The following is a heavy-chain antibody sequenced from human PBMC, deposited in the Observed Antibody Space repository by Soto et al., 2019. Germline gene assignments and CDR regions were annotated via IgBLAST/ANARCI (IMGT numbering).Heavy chain of an antibody. D-gene: IGHD2-2*01. CDR1: GLTFSSYA. J-gene: IGHJ6*04. V-gene: IGHV3-23*01. CDR2: ISGSGGST. Sequence: GGYLRLSCAASGLTFSSYAMSWVRQAPGKGLEWVSAISGSGGSTYYADSVKGRFTISRDNSKNTLYLQMNSLRAEDTAVYYCAKVSYDCSSTSCYDCMDFRGKGTTVTGS. CDR3: AKVSYDCSSTSCYDCMDF.